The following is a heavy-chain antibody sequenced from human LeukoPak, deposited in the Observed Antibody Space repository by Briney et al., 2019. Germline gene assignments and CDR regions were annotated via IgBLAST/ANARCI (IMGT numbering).Heavy chain of an antibody. CDR1: GFSFSSYA. CDR2: IWYDGSNQ. D-gene: IGHD4-17*01. CDR3: VKSGPDFGDLPSEYYFDF. V-gene: IGHV3-33*06. Sequence: GRSLRLSCAASGFSFSSYAMHWVRQAPGKGLEWVAGIWYDGSNQYYADSVRGRFTISRDNSKNTLHLQMNSLRAEDTAAYYCVKSGPDFGDLPSEYYFDFWGQGTLVTVSS. J-gene: IGHJ4*02.